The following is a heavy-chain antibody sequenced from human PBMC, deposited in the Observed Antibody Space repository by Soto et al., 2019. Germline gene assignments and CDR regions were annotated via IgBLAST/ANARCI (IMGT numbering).Heavy chain of an antibody. J-gene: IGHJ5*02. CDR2: IYYSGST. V-gene: IGHV4-59*01. Sequence: SETLSLTCTVSGGSISSYDCSWIRQPPWKGLEWIGYIYYSGSTNYNPSLKSRVNISVDTYKNQFSLKLSSVTAADTAVYYCARGPNHYDLWSGKWFDPWGQGTLVTVSS. CDR1: GGSISSYD. CDR3: ARGPNHYDLWSGKWFDP. D-gene: IGHD3-3*01.